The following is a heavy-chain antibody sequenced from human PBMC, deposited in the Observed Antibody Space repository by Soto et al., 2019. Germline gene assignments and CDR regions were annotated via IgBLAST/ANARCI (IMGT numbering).Heavy chain of an antibody. CDR2: ISGRSNTI. V-gene: IGHV3-48*01. D-gene: IGHD3-22*01. Sequence: GGSLILSCAASGFTVSSNYMSWVRQAPGKGLEWVSFISGRSNTIYYADSVKGRFTISRDNAKNSLYLLMNSLRAEDTAVYYCTREGDGSGFFSDFWGQGALVTVSS. J-gene: IGHJ4*02. CDR1: GFTVSSNY. CDR3: TREGDGSGFFSDF.